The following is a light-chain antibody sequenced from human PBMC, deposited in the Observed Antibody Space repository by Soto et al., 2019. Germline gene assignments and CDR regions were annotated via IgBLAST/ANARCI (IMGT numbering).Light chain of an antibody. V-gene: IGKV1-39*01. Sequence: DIQVTQSPSSLSASVGDRVTITCRASQSISTYLNWYQQKLGKAPKLLIYAASSLHSGVPSRFSGSGSGTDFTLTISRLEPEDFVVYYCQQYGSSPPWTFGQGTKVEIK. J-gene: IGKJ1*01. CDR3: QQYGSSPPWT. CDR2: AAS. CDR1: QSISTY.